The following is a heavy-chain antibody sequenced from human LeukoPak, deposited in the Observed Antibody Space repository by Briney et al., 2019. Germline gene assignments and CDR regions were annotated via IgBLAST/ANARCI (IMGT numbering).Heavy chain of an antibody. CDR1: GYTFTGYY. J-gene: IGHJ5*02. V-gene: IGHV1-2*06. CDR2: INPNSGGT. D-gene: IGHD6-6*01. Sequence: ASVKVSCKASGYTFTGYYMHWVRQAPGQGLEWMGRINPNSGGTNYAQKFQGRVTMTRDTSISTAYMELSRLRSDDTAVYYCAPSIAVLLGFDPWGQGTLVTVSS. CDR3: APSIAVLLGFDP.